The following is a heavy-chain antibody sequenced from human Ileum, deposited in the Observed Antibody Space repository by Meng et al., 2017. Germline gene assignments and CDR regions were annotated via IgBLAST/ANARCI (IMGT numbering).Heavy chain of an antibody. D-gene: IGHD3-16*01. J-gene: IGHJ4*02. CDR1: EYSFSNYY. CDR3: VREFRGGYFDY. Sequence: VQVVQSGAGVKKPGASVKVSCKSSEYSFSNYYLHWMRQAPGQGLEWLGVSNPGGGSTNYAQKFQGRVTMTRDTSANTVYMELGSLKSEDTAVYYCVREFRGGYFDYWGQGTLVTVSS. CDR2: SNPGGGST. V-gene: IGHV1-46*01.